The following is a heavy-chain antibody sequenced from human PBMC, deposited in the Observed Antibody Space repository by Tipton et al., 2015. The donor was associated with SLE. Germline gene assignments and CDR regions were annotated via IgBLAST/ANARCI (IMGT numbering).Heavy chain of an antibody. V-gene: IGHV4-34*01. CDR1: GGSISDYY. J-gene: IGHJ4*02. D-gene: IGHD5-24*01. CDR3: VRLELPATKADY. CDR2: INQSGST. Sequence: TLSLTCAVYGGSISDYYWSWIRQPPGKGLEWIGEINQSGSTNYNPSLKSRVTISVDTSKNQFSLKLSSVTAADTAVYYCVRLELPATKADYWGPGTLVTVSS.